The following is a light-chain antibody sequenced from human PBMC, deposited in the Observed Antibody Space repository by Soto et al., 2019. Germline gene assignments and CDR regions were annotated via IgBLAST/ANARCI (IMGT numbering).Light chain of an antibody. CDR3: SSSIHTNTKV. Sequence: QSVLTQPASVSGSPGQSITISCTTSSSDFGTYNFVSWYQQHPGKSPKLMLYEVTRRPSGVSNRFSGSQSGNTASLTISGLQADDAADYYCSSSIHTNTKVFGGGTKLTVL. V-gene: IGLV2-23*02. CDR1: SSDFGTYNF. J-gene: IGLJ3*02. CDR2: EVT.